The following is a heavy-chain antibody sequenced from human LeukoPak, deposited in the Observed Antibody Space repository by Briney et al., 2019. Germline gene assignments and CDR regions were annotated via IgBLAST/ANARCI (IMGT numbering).Heavy chain of an antibody. Sequence: SETLSLTCAVYGGSFSGYYWSWIRQPPGKGLEWIGEINHSGSTNYNPSLKSRVTISVDTSKNQFSLKLSSVTAADTAVYYCAGRPIIAAVTSWGQGTLVTVSS. CDR1: GGSFSGYY. J-gene: IGHJ4*02. CDR3: AGRPIIAAVTS. V-gene: IGHV4-34*01. D-gene: IGHD6-25*01. CDR2: INHSGST.